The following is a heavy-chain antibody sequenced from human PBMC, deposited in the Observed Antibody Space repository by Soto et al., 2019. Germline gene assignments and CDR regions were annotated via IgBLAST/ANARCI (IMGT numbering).Heavy chain of an antibody. D-gene: IGHD3-3*01. CDR1: GGTFSSYA. J-gene: IGHJ4*02. V-gene: IGHV1-69*06. CDR3: ARATYYDFWSGYSLDY. CDR2: ITPIFGTA. Sequence: QVQLVQSGAEVKKPGSSVKVSCKASGGTFSSYAISWVRQAPGQGLEWMGGITPIFGTANYAQKFQGRVTITADKSTSTAYMELSSLRSEDTAVYYCARATYYDFWSGYSLDYWGQGTLVTVSS.